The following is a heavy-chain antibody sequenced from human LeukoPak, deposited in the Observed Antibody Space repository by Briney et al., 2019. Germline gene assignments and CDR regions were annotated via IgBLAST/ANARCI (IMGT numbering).Heavy chain of an antibody. J-gene: IGHJ1*01. CDR3: ARFIHRSGWYEYFQH. CDR1: GFTFSNYW. D-gene: IGHD6-19*01. V-gene: IGHV3-7*01. Sequence: GGSLRLSCAASGFTFSNYWMSWIRQAPGKGLEWVANIKEDGSEKYHVDFVTGRFTISRDNANNSLHLQMNTLRAGDTAAYYCARFIHRSGWYEYFQHWGQGTLVTVSS. CDR2: IKEDGSEK.